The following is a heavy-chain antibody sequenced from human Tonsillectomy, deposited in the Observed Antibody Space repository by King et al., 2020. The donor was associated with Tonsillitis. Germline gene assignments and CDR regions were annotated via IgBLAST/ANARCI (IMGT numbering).Heavy chain of an antibody. J-gene: IGHJ5*02. CDR2: INHSVST. Sequence: VQLQQWGAGLLKPSETLSLTCAVYVGSFSGYYWSWIRQPPGKGLDGIGEINHSVSTNYNPSLKSRVTISVDTSKNQFSLKLSSVTAADTAVYYCAREPGIAAAGDWFDPWGQGTLVTVSS. D-gene: IGHD6-13*01. CDR3: AREPGIAAAGDWFDP. CDR1: VGSFSGYY. V-gene: IGHV4-34*01.